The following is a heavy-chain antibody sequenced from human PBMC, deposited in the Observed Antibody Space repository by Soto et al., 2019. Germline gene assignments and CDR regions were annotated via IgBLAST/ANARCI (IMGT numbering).Heavy chain of an antibody. D-gene: IGHD3-3*01. Sequence: GGSLRLSCAASGFTFSSYWMHWVRQAPGKGLVWVSRINSDGSSTSYADSVKGRFTISRDNAKNTLYLQMNSLRAEDTAVYYCARGGIGVVTIYYYGMDVWGQGTTVTVSS. J-gene: IGHJ6*02. CDR1: GFTFSSYW. CDR3: ARGGIGVVTIYYYGMDV. V-gene: IGHV3-74*01. CDR2: INSDGSST.